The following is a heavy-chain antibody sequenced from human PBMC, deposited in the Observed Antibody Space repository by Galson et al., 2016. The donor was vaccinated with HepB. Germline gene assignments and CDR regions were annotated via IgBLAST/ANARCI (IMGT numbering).Heavy chain of an antibody. D-gene: IGHD1-1*01. J-gene: IGHJ3*02. CDR3: ASSVNAAFDI. Sequence: SETLSLTCNVSGDSITSSGSFWGWLRQPPGKGLEWIGAISYRGTTYDYPSPKSPLTVSADTSKNPFSLKLSSVTAADTAVYYCASSVNAAFDIWGQGTMVTVSS. CDR2: ISYRGTT. V-gene: IGHV4-39*01. CDR1: GDSITSSGSF.